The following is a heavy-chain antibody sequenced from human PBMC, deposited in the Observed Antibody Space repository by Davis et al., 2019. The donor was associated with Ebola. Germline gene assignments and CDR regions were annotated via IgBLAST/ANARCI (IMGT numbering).Heavy chain of an antibody. V-gene: IGHV3-30-3*01. CDR3: ARDGSGSYYNEGGNWFDP. D-gene: IGHD3-10*01. CDR1: GFTFSSYA. CDR2: ISSDGSNK. J-gene: IGHJ5*02. Sequence: GESLKISCAASGFTFSSYAMHWVPPAPGKGLEWVAVISSDGSNKYYADSVKGRFTISRDNSKNTLYLQMNSLRAEDTAVYYCARDGSGSYYNEGGNWFDPWGQGTLVTVSS.